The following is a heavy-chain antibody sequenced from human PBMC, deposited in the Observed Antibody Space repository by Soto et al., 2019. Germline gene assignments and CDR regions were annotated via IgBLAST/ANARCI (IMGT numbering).Heavy chain of an antibody. CDR1: GGSFNANY. V-gene: IGHV4-34*01. Sequence: QVQLQQWGEGLLKPSETLSLTCAVSGGSFNANYWTWIRQPPGKGLEWIGEIYYTGSTNYNPSLKGRVAISVDTSKNQFTLRLTSVTAADTAVYYCASARWDYWGQGTLVTVSS. CDR2: IYYTGST. CDR3: ASARWDY. J-gene: IGHJ4*02.